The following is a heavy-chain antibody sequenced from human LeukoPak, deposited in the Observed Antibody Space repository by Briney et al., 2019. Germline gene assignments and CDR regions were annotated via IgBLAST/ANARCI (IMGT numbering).Heavy chain of an antibody. CDR3: ARGRGPGDAFDI. CDR2: IYHSGST. CDR1: GGSISSGGYS. J-gene: IGHJ3*02. V-gene: IGHV4-30-2*01. Sequence: SETLSLTCAVSGGSISSGGYSWSWIRQPPGKGLEWIGYIYHSGSTYYNPSLKSRVTISVDRSKNQFSLKLSSVTAADTAVYYCARGRGPGDAFDIWGQGTMVTVSS.